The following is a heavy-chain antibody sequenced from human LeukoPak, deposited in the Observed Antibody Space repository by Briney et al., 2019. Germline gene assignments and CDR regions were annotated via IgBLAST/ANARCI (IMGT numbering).Heavy chain of an antibody. Sequence: PSETLSLTCTVSGGSISSYYWSWIRQPAGKGLEWIGRIYTSGSTNYNPSLKSRVTMSVDTSKNQFSLKLSSVTAADTAVYYCARDSYYYGSGSSTNWFDPWGQGTRVTVSS. CDR1: GGSISSYY. J-gene: IGHJ5*02. CDR2: IYTSGST. CDR3: ARDSYYYGSGSSTNWFDP. D-gene: IGHD3-10*01. V-gene: IGHV4-4*07.